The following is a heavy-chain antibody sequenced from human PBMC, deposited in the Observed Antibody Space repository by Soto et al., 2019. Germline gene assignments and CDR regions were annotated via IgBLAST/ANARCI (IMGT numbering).Heavy chain of an antibody. D-gene: IGHD6-19*01. CDR3: ARVEQWLAHDAFDI. CDR2: ISSSSSYI. J-gene: IGHJ3*02. V-gene: IGHV3-21*01. CDR1: GFTFSSYS. Sequence: GGSLRLSCAASGFTFSSYSMNWVRQAPGKGLEWVSSISSSSSYIYYADSVKGRFTISRDNAKNSLCLQMNSLRAEDTAVYYCARVEQWLAHDAFDIWGQGTMVTVSS.